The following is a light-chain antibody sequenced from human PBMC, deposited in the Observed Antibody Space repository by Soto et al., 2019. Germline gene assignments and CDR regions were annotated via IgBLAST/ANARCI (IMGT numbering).Light chain of an antibody. V-gene: IGLV2-8*01. Sequence: QSALTQPPSASGSPGQSVTLSCTGTSSDVGDYNYVSWYQQHPGKAPKFMIYEVSKRPSGVPDRFSGSKSGNTASLTVSGLQAEDEADYYCSSYAGNNVVVFGGGTKLTVL. J-gene: IGLJ2*01. CDR1: SSDVGDYNY. CDR2: EVS. CDR3: SSYAGNNVVV.